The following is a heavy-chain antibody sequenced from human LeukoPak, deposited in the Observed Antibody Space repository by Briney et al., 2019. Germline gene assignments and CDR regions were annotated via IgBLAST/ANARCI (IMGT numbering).Heavy chain of an antibody. Sequence: ASVKVSCKASGYTFTSYYMHWVGQAPGQGLEWMGIINPSGGSTSYAQKFQGRVTMTRDTSTSTVYMELSSLRSEDTAVYYCARGGRSVVPAAMVDYWGQGTLVTVSS. V-gene: IGHV1-46*03. J-gene: IGHJ4*02. D-gene: IGHD2-2*01. CDR2: INPSGGST. CDR1: GYTFTSYY. CDR3: ARGGRSVVPAAMVDY.